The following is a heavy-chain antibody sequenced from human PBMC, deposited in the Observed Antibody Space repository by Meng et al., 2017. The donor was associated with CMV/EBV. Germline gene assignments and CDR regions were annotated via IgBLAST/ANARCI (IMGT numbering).Heavy chain of an antibody. V-gene: IGHV1-8*01. D-gene: IGHD2-2*01. CDR2: MNPNSGNT. CDR3: ARAPSPLYCSSTSCYST. Sequence: ASVKVSCKASGYTFTSYDINWVRQATGQGLEWMGWMNPNSGNTGYAQKFQGRVTMTRNTSISTAYTELSSLRSEDTAVYYCARAPSPLYCSSTSCYSTWGQGTTVTVSS. CDR1: GYTFTSYD. J-gene: IGHJ6*02.